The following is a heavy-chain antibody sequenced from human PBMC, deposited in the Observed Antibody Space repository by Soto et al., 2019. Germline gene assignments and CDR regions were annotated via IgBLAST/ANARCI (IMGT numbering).Heavy chain of an antibody. D-gene: IGHD4-17*01. CDR2: IYGDDDK. V-gene: IGHV2-5*02. Sequence: QITLKESGPTLVKPTQTLTLTCTFSGFSLSTSGVGVGWIRQPPGKALEWLALIYGDDDKRYSPSLKSRLTITXXTXKXXVVLTMTNRDPVDTATYSCAHRLPYGASVTGPFAIWGQGTMVTVSS. J-gene: IGHJ3*02. CDR3: AHRLPYGASVTGPFAI. CDR1: GFSLSTSGVG.